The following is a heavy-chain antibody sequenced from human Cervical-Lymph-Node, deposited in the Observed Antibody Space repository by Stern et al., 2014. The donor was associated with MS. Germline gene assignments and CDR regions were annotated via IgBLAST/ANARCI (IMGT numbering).Heavy chain of an antibody. Sequence: VQLVESGGGLIQPGGSLRLSCAPSGFTVSSTYMSWVRQAPGPGLEWVSIIFSGGATAYAVSVKGRFPISRDNSRNTLYLQMNSLRAEDTAFYYCARVPPGYGSNSFFDYWGQGNLVTVSS. CDR2: IFSGGAT. CDR3: ARVPPGYGSNSFFDY. D-gene: IGHD4-23*01. V-gene: IGHV3-53*01. CDR1: GFTVSSTY. J-gene: IGHJ4*02.